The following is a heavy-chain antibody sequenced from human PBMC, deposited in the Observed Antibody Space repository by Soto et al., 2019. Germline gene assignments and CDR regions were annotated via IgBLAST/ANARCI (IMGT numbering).Heavy chain of an antibody. D-gene: IGHD1-26*01. V-gene: IGHV4-61*01. CDR2: IHYSGST. CDR3: ARQSGGYYYYGMDV. J-gene: IGHJ6*02. CDR1: GGSVSSGSYY. Sequence: PSETLSLTCTVSGGSVSSGSYYWSWIRQPPGKGLEWIGYIHYSGSTKYNPSLKSRVTISVDTSKNQFSLKLSSVTAADSAIYYCARQSGGYYYYGMDVWGQGTTVTVSS.